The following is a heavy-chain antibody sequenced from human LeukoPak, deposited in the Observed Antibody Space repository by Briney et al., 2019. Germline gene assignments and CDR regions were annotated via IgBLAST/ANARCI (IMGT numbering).Heavy chain of an antibody. CDR2: IYSGGST. D-gene: IGHD4-17*01. V-gene: IGHV3-66*01. CDR1: GFTVSSNY. Sequence: GGSLRLSCAASGFTVSSNYMSWVRQAPGKGLEWVSVIYSGGSTYYADSVKGRFTISRDNSKNTLYLQMNSLRAEDTAVYYCARGYYGDYPTFDYWGQGTLVTVSS. J-gene: IGHJ4*02. CDR3: ARGYYGDYPTFDY.